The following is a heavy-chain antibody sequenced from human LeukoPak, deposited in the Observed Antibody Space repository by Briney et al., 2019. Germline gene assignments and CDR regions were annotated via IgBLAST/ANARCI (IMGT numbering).Heavy chain of an antibody. CDR3: ARDPDGDYDFDY. V-gene: IGHV1-18*01. CDR2: ISAYNGNT. Sequence: ASVKVSCKASGYTFTSYGISWVRQAPGQGLEWMGWISAYNGNTNYAQKLQGRVTMTTDTSTSTAYMELRSLRSDDTAIYFCARDPDGDYDFDYWGQGTLVTVSS. CDR1: GYTFTSYG. J-gene: IGHJ4*02. D-gene: IGHD4-17*01.